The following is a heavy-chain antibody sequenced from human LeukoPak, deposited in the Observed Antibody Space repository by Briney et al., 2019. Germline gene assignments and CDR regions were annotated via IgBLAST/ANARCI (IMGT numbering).Heavy chain of an antibody. Sequence: GGSLRLSCAASGFTFSSYWMSWVRQAPGKGLEWVANIKQDGSEKYYVDSVKGRFTISRDNSKNTLYLQMNSLRAEDTAVYYCAKRPNSAKYYYYYMDVWGKGTTVTISS. D-gene: IGHD4-23*01. CDR2: IKQDGSEK. CDR1: GFTFSSYW. V-gene: IGHV3-7*03. CDR3: AKRPNSAKYYYYYMDV. J-gene: IGHJ6*03.